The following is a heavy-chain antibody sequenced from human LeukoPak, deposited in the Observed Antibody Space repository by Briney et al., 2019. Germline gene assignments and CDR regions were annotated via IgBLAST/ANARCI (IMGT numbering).Heavy chain of an antibody. CDR3: ARRDHTGRSHAWFDP. CDR2: LSDTGTT. J-gene: IGHJ5*02. D-gene: IGHD1-14*01. Sequence: SETLSLTCTVSGGSVSTISHFWDWVRQPPGKGLEWIVSLSDTGTTYYNPSLESRFTMSVYTSKNQFSLKLSSVTAADTAVYYCARRDHTGRSHAWFDPWGQGTLVTVSS. V-gene: IGHV4-39*01. CDR1: GGSVSTISHF.